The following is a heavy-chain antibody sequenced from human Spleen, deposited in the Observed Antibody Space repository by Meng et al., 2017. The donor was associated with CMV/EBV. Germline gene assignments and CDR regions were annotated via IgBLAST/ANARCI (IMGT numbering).Heavy chain of an antibody. V-gene: IGHV4-39*02. D-gene: IGHD2-21*01. J-gene: IGHJ6*02. CDR1: GGSISSGPYY. Sequence: SETLSLTCTVSGGSISSGPYYWGWIRQPPGQGLASIASISYSGTTYYNPSLRSRVTISVDTSKNQFSLKLDSVTAADTAVYYCARDPYCGGDCYPPAGMDVWGQGTTVTVS. CDR2: ISYSGTT. CDR3: ARDPYCGGDCYPPAGMDV.